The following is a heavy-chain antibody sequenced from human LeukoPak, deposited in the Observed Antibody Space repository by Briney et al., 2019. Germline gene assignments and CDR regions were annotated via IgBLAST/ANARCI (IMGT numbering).Heavy chain of an antibody. Sequence: PGGSLRLSCAASGFTFSSYGMHWVRQAPGKGLEWVAVISYDGFNKYYGDSVKGRFTIPRDHSKNTLYLQMNSLRAEDTAVYYCAGTYYYDSSGYYHYSLWGQGTLVTVSS. V-gene: IGHV3-30*03. CDR2: ISYDGFNK. J-gene: IGHJ4*02. CDR1: GFTFSSYG. CDR3: AGTYYYDSSGYYHYSL. D-gene: IGHD3-22*01.